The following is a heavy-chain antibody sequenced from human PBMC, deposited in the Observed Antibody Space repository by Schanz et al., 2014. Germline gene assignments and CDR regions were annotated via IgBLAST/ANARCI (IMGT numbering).Heavy chain of an antibody. V-gene: IGHV1-2*02. D-gene: IGHD4-4*01. CDR3: ARRGPNCSNNACYHGWFDP. J-gene: IGHJ5*02. Sequence: QVLLVQSGAEVQQPGASVKVSCKASGYTFTGYYIHWVRQAPGQGFEWMGWINPLSGATDYAPTFQGRVSMTRDTSISTAYMEVTRLVSSDTAVYYCARRGPNCSNNACYHGWFDPWGQGTLVTVSS. CDR1: GYTFTGYY. CDR2: INPLSGAT.